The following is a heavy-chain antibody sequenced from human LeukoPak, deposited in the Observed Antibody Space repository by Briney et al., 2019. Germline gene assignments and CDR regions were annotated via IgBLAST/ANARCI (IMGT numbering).Heavy chain of an antibody. CDR3: ARGEGGYYDSGGPAFDI. CDR2: IYYSGST. Sequence: PSETLSLTCTVSGGSISSGGYYWSWIRQHPGKGLEWIGYIYYSGSTYYNPSLKSRVTISVDTSKNQFSLELSSVTAADTAVYYCARGEGGYYDSGGPAFDIWGQGTMVTVSS. J-gene: IGHJ3*02. V-gene: IGHV4-31*03. D-gene: IGHD3-22*01. CDR1: GGSISSGGYY.